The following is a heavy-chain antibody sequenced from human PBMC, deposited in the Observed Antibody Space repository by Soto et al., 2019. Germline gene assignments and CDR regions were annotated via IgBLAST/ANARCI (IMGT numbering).Heavy chain of an antibody. CDR3: AMLGGWSGGSSGMDV. Sequence: EVQLVESGGGLVQPGGSLRLSCAASGLIFSDYHMDWVRQAPGKGLEWVGRIRRKANSYTTEYAASVKGRFTISRDDSKNALSLQMNRLKSEDTAVYYCAMLGGWSGGSSGMDVWGQGTTVTVSS. D-gene: IGHD6-19*01. V-gene: IGHV3-72*01. CDR1: GLIFSDYH. J-gene: IGHJ6*02. CDR2: IRRKANSYTT.